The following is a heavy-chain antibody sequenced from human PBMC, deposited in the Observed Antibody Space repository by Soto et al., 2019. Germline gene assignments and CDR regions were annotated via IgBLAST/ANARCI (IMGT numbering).Heavy chain of an antibody. D-gene: IGHD6-19*01. J-gene: IGHJ2*01. CDR1: GGTFSSYT. CDR2: IIPIPGIA. Sequence: SVKVSCKASGGTFSSYTISWVRQAPGQGLEWMGRIIPIPGIANYAQKFQGRATITADKATSTAYMELSSLRSEDTAVYYCARDQRRVAVAGTVWYFDLWGRGTLVTVSS. V-gene: IGHV1-69*04. CDR3: ARDQRRVAVAGTVWYFDL.